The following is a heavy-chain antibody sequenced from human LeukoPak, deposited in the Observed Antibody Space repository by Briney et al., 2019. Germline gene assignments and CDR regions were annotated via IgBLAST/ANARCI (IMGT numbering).Heavy chain of an antibody. Sequence: PGGSLRLSCAASGFTFSSYEMNWARQAPGKGLEWVSYISSSGSTIYYADSVKGRFTISRDNAKNSLYLQMNSLRAEDTAVYYCAREGGHSSGYHPPFDYWGQGTLVTVSS. V-gene: IGHV3-48*03. CDR3: AREGGHSSGYHPPFDY. J-gene: IGHJ4*02. CDR1: GFTFSSYE. CDR2: ISSSGSTI. D-gene: IGHD3-22*01.